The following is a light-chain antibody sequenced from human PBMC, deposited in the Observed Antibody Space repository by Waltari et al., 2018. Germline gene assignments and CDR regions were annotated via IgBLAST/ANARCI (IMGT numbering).Light chain of an antibody. V-gene: IGKV3-11*01. CDR3: QQRSNWPST. J-gene: IGKJ4*01. Sequence: EILLTQSPVTLSLSPGERATLSCRASQSVSSYLAWYQQKPGQAPRLLIYDASHRATGIPARFSGSGSATDFTLTISSLEPEDFAVYYCQQRSNWPSTFGGGTKVEIK. CDR1: QSVSSY. CDR2: DAS.